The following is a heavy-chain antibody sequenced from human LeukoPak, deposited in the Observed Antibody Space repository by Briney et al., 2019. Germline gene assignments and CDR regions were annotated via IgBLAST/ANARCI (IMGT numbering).Heavy chain of an antibody. J-gene: IGHJ4*02. V-gene: IGHV3-48*02. CDR3: ARVHRGYSYGRLDY. D-gene: IGHD5-18*01. CDR2: ISSSDNTI. Sequence: GGSLRLSCAASGFAFRDYSMKWVRQAPGKGLEWVSYISSSDNTIHYADSVKGRFTISRDNAKNSLYLEMNSLRDEDTAVYYCARVHRGYSYGRLDYWGQGTLVTVSS. CDR1: GFAFRDYS.